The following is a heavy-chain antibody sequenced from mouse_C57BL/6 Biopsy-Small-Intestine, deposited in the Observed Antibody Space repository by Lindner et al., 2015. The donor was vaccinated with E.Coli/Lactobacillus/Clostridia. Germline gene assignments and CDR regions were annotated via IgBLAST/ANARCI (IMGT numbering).Heavy chain of an antibody. CDR2: IDPSSGST. Sequence: SVKVSCKASGYTFTSYYIHCVRQAPGQGLEWMGIIDPSSGSTSYAQNFQGRATMTRDTSTSTVYMELSSLRSEDTAVYYCARESKETNWNSVFWFDPWGQGTLVTVSS. CDR3: ARESKETNWNSVFWFDP. D-gene: IGHD4-1*02. V-gene: IGHV1-64*01. J-gene: IGHJ4*01. CDR1: GYTFTSYY.